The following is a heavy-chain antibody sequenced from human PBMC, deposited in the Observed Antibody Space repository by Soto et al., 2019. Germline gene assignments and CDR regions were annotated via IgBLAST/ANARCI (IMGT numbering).Heavy chain of an antibody. CDR1: GYTLTELS. CDR3: ATGAYYGSGSYYNVGYYYYSMDV. CDR2: FDPEDGET. J-gene: IGHJ6*02. D-gene: IGHD3-10*01. V-gene: IGHV1-24*01. Sequence: GASVKVSCKVSGYTLTELSMHWVRQAPGKGLEWMGGFDPEDGETIYAQKFQGRVTMTEDTSTDTAYMELSSLRSEDTAVYYCATGAYYGSGSYYNVGYYYYSMDVWGQGTTVTVSS.